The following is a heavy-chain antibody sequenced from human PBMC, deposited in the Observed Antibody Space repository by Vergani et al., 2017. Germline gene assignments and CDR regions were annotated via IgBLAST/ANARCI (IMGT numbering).Heavy chain of an antibody. D-gene: IGHD5-24*01. J-gene: IGHJ4*02. Sequence: EVQLLQSEGAVVQPGGSLRLSCVASGFTFSSHAMSWVRQGHGKGLEWVSSIKNTGDSTHYADSVKGRFTISRDNSKNTLYLKMNSLRVEYTAVYYCGRGSDNYNWGQGTLVTVSS. CDR2: IKNTGDST. CDR3: GRGSDNYN. CDR1: GFTFSSHA. V-gene: IGHV3-23*01.